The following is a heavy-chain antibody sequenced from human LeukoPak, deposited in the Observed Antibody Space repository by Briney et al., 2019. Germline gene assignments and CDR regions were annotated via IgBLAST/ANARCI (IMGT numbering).Heavy chain of an antibody. CDR1: GFTFSTYW. D-gene: IGHD2-8*02. Sequence: GGSLRLSCAASGFTFSTYWMHWVRQAPGKGLVWVSRINNDGRSTTYADSVKGRFTISRDNTKNTLYLQMNSLRAEDTTIYYCERDPITGKAFDYWGRGPWSPSPQ. V-gene: IGHV3-74*01. CDR3: ERDPITGKAFDY. J-gene: IGHJ4*02. CDR2: INNDGRST.